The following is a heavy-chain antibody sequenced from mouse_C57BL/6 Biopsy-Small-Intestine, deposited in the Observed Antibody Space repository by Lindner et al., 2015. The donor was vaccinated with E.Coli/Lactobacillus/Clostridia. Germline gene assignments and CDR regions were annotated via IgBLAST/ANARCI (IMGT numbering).Heavy chain of an antibody. CDR1: GFNIKDDY. D-gene: IGHD2-4*01. J-gene: IGHJ1*01. V-gene: IGHV14-3*01. Sequence: VQLQESGAELVRPGASVKLFCTASGFNIKDDYMHWVKQRPEQGLEWIGRIDPANGNTKYAPKFQDKATITADTSSNTAYLQLSSLTSEDTAVYYCASYDYDYWYFDVWGAGTTVTVSS. CDR2: IDPANGNT. CDR3: ASYDYDYWYFDV.